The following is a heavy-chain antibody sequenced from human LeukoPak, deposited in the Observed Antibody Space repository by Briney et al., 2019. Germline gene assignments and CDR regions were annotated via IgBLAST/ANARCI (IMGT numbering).Heavy chain of an antibody. CDR3: ARDLVNYYDSSGYYRSGYYFDY. D-gene: IGHD3-22*01. V-gene: IGHV1-46*01. J-gene: IGHJ4*02. CDR1: GYTFTSYY. Sequence: ASVKVSCKASGYTFTSYYMHWVRQAPGQGLEWMGIINPSGGSTSYAQKFQGRVTMTRDMSTSTVYMELISLRSEDTAVYYCARDLVNYYDSSGYYRSGYYFDYWGQGTLVTVSS. CDR2: INPSGGST.